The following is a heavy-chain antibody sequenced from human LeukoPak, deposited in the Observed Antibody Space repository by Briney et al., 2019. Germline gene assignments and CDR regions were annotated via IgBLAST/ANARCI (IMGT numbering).Heavy chain of an antibody. Sequence: GGSLRLSCVVSGFTFSNCGMHWVRQAPGKGLEWVAVISSDGSNKYYADSVKGRFTISRDSYKSTLYLHMNNLRAEDTATYFCAKDAEGIRYFDWLLDFWGQGTLVTVSS. CDR1: GFTFSNCG. V-gene: IGHV3-30*18. J-gene: IGHJ4*02. CDR3: AKDAEGIRYFDWLLDF. D-gene: IGHD3-9*01. CDR2: ISSDGSNK.